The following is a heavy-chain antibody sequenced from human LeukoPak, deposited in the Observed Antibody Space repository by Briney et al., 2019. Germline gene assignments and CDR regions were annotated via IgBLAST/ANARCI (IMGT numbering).Heavy chain of an antibody. Sequence: TGGSLRLSCAASGFTFSDYCMSWIRQAPGKGLEWVSYISSSGSTIYYADSVKGRFTISRDNAKNSLYLQMNSLRAEDTAVYYCKASSSPTHDAFDIWGQGTMVTVSS. CDR2: ISSSGSTI. D-gene: IGHD6-13*01. CDR1: GFTFSDYC. CDR3: KASSSPTHDAFDI. V-gene: IGHV3-11*04. J-gene: IGHJ3*02.